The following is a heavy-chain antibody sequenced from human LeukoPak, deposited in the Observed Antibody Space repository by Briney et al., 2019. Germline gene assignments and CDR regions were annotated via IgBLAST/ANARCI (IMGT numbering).Heavy chain of an antibody. CDR1: GFTFSSYA. Sequence: GGSLRLSCAASGFTFSSYAMHWVRQAPGKGLEWVAVISYDGSNKYYADSVKGRFTNSRDNSKNTLYLQMNSLRAEDTAVYYCARSNYGSGSYYIGYWGQGTLVTVSS. J-gene: IGHJ4*02. CDR2: ISYDGSNK. CDR3: ARSNYGSGSYYIGY. D-gene: IGHD3-10*01. V-gene: IGHV3-30-3*01.